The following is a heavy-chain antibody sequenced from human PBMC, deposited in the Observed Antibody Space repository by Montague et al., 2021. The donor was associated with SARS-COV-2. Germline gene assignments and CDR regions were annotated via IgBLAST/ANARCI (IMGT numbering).Heavy chain of an antibody. CDR2: TFYRSQWHT. CDR3: ARDGDYGGTWYSFLQN. CDR1: GDSVSSDTAA. V-gene: IGHV6-1*01. D-gene: IGHD4-17*01. Sequence: CAISGDSVSSDTAAWHWIRQSPSRGLEWLGRTFYRSQWHTDSAASVRSRISFSGDISKNQFSLHLNFVTPEDTAIYYYARDGDYGGTWYSFLQNWGQGTLVIVAS. J-gene: IGHJ1*01.